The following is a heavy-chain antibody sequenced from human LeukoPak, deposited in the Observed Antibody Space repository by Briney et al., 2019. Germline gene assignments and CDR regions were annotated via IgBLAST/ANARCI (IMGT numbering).Heavy chain of an antibody. CDR2: MSSSDDGR. J-gene: IGHJ1*01. CDR1: GFSFSSYA. Sequence: GGSLRLSCATSGFSFSSYAMSWVRQAPGKGLEWVSAMSSSDDGRYYAASVRGRFTISRDTSRSTLYLQMNSLRAEDTAVYYCARGGKKAVIGTRSPQYFQHWGQGTLVTVSS. V-gene: IGHV3-23*01. CDR3: ARGGKKAVIGTRSPQYFQH. D-gene: IGHD6-19*01.